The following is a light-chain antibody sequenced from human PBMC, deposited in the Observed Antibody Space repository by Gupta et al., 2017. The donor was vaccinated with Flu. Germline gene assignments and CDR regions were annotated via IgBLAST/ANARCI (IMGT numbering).Light chain of an antibody. Sequence: DIQLTQSPSFLSASVGDRVTITCRASLGISNYLAWYQQKPGRAPKLLISGASTLQSGVPSRFSGSGSGTEFTLTISSLSPEDFATYYCQQVNRFLSITFGRGTRLEIK. CDR1: LGISNY. J-gene: IGKJ5*01. V-gene: IGKV1-9*01. CDR3: QQVNRFLSIT. CDR2: GAS.